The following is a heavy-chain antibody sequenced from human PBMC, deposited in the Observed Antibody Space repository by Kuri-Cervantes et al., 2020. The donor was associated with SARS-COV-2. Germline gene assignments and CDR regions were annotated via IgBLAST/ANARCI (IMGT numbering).Heavy chain of an antibody. CDR2: IYNGGST. J-gene: IGHJ3*02. CDR1: GFTVRSNY. V-gene: IGHV3-53*01. CDR3: ETKEGTDAFDN. Sequence: GESLKISCAISGFTVRSNYVNWVRQAPDKGLELVSVIYNGGSTYYADSVKGRFTISRDNSKNTLYLQMNSLRAEDKAVYYCETKEGTDAFDNWGQGTMVTVSS.